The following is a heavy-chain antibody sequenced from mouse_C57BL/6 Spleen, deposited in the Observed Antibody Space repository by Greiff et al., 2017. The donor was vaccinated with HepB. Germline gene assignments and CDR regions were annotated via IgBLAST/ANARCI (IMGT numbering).Heavy chain of an antibody. D-gene: IGHD1-1*01. V-gene: IGHV1-64*01. J-gene: IGHJ3*01. Sequence: QVQLQQPGAELVKPGASVKLSCKASGYTFTSYWMHWVKQRPGQGLEWIGMIHPNSGSTNYNEKFKSKATLTVDKSSSTAYMQLSSLTSEDSAVYYCARDYGSAWFAYWGHGTLGTVSA. CDR3: ARDYGSAWFAY. CDR2: IHPNSGST. CDR1: GYTFTSYW.